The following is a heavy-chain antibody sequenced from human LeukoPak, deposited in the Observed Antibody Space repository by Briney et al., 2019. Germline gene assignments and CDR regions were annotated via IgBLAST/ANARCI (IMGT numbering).Heavy chain of an antibody. Sequence: SETLSLTCAVSGGSISGDSWWSWVRQSPGKGLKWIGEIHHSGDTDYNSSLKSRVTISLDKSKTQFSLTLNSVTAADTAVYYCARVAWIPIGGVIVTAFDYWGQGTLVTVSS. V-gene: IGHV4-4*02. CDR1: GGSISGDSW. J-gene: IGHJ4*02. D-gene: IGHD3-16*02. CDR3: ARVAWIPIGGVIVTAFDY. CDR2: IHHSGDT.